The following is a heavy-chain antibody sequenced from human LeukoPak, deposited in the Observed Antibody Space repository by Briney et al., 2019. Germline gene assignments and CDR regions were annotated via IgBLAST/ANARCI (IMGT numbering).Heavy chain of an antibody. D-gene: IGHD5-24*01. V-gene: IGHV1-8*01. CDR3: ATKESRDGYNYAAFDY. Sequence: ASVKVSCKASGYTFTSYDINWVRQATGQGLEWMGWMNPNSGNTGYAQKFQGRVTITADESTSTAYMELSSLRSEDTAVYYCATKESRDGYNYAAFDYWGQGTLVTVSS. CDR1: GYTFTSYD. CDR2: MNPNSGNT. J-gene: IGHJ4*02.